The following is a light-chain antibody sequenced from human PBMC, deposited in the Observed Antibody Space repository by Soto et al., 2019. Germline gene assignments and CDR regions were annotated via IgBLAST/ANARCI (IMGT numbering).Light chain of an antibody. Sequence: QSVLTQPASVSGSPGQSITISCTGTSNDVGGYNYVSWYLQHPGKAPKLMIYDVSNRPSGVSNRFSGSKSGNTASLPISGLQAEYEADYYCSSYTTISTVVFGGGTKLTVL. CDR3: SSYTTISTVV. CDR2: DVS. V-gene: IGLV2-14*03. CDR1: SNDVGGYNY. J-gene: IGLJ2*01.